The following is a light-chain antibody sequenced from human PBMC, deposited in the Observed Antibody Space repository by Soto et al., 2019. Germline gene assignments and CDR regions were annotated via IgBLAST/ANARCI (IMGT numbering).Light chain of an antibody. V-gene: IGKV1-5*01. J-gene: IGKJ4*01. Sequence: DIQMTQSPSTLSASVGDRVTITCRASQSVGYWLAWYQQKPGKAPTFLVYDASNLHSGVPARFSGSGYGSEFTITISSLQAEDVAVYYCQQYYRTPLTFGGGTKVDIK. CDR3: QQYYRTPLT. CDR2: DAS. CDR1: QSVGYW.